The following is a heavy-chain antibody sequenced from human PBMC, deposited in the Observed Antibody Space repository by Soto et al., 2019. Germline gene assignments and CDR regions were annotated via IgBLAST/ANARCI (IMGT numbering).Heavy chain of an antibody. CDR3: ATQNGGDRSYYYYYGMDV. J-gene: IGHJ6*02. V-gene: IGHV4-34*01. Sequence: SETLSLTCAVYGGSLSAYYWNWIRQPPGRGLQWIGEINHSGSTNYNPSLKSRVTISADTSKNQFSLKLSSVTAADTAVYYCATQNGGDRSYYYYYGMDVWGQGTTVTVS. CDR2: INHSGST. D-gene: IGHD6-25*01. CDR1: GGSLSAYY.